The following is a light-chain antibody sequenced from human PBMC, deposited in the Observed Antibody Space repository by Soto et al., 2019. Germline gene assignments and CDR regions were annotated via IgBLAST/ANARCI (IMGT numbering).Light chain of an antibody. Sequence: DIQLTQSPSFLSASVGDRVTITCRASQGISSYLAWYQQKPGKAPKLLIYAASTLQSGVPSRFSGSGSGTEFTLTISSLQPEDFAIYYCQQLNSYPFTLGPGTKVDIK. J-gene: IGKJ3*01. V-gene: IGKV1-9*01. CDR1: QGISSY. CDR2: AAS. CDR3: QQLNSYPFT.